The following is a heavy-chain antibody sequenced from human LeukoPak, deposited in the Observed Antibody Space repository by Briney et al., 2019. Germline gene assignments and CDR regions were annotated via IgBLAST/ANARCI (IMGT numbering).Heavy chain of an antibody. CDR1: GGSISSHY. D-gene: IGHD3-10*01. Sequence: SETPSLTCTVSGGSISSHYWSWIRQPPGKGLEWIGYIYYSGSTNYNPSLKSRVTISVDTSKNQFSLKLSSVTAADTAVYYCARELWFGDTNWFGPWGQGTLVTVSS. V-gene: IGHV4-59*11. CDR2: IYYSGST. J-gene: IGHJ5*02. CDR3: ARELWFGDTNWFGP.